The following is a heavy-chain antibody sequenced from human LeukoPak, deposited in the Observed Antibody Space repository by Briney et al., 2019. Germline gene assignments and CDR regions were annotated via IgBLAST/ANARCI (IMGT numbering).Heavy chain of an antibody. J-gene: IGHJ4*02. Sequence: GASVKLSCKASGYTFTSYGISWVRQAPGQGLEWMGWISAYNGNTNYAQKLQGRVTMTTDTSTSTAYMELRSLRSDDTAVYYCARANNLNYDFWSGYYYWGQGTLVTVSS. CDR2: ISAYNGNT. CDR1: GYTFTSYG. D-gene: IGHD3-3*01. CDR3: ARANNLNYDFWSGYYY. V-gene: IGHV1-18*01.